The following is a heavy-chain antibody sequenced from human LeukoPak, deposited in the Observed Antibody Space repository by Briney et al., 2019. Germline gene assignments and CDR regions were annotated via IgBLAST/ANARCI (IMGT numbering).Heavy chain of an antibody. CDR1: GGSICGSRRY. D-gene: IGHD6-13*01. CDR2: IRY. Sequence: SETLSLTCNVSGGSICGSRRYWGWVRQPPGGGLEWIGSIRYNPSLQSRLTISVDNSQNQLSLKLKSVTAADTSMYYCTRQLSWASDTGDSWGQGTLVTVSS. CDR3: TRQLSWASDTGDS. J-gene: IGHJ5*01. V-gene: IGHV4-39*01.